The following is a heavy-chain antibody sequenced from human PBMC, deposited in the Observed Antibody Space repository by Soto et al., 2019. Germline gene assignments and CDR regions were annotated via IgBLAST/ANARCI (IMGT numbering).Heavy chain of an antibody. Sequence: PGGSLRLSCAASRFTFSSYDMHWVRQATGKGLEWVSAIGTAGDTYYPGSVKGRFTISRENAKNSLYLQMNSLRAGDTAVYYCARDGGTVAGPNYYYYGMDVWGQGTTVTVSS. CDR2: IGTAGDT. CDR3: ARDGGTVAGPNYYYYGMDV. V-gene: IGHV3-13*01. CDR1: RFTFSSYD. D-gene: IGHD6-19*01. J-gene: IGHJ6*02.